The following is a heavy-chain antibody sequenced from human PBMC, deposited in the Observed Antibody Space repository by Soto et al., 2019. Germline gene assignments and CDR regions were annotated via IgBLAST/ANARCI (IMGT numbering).Heavy chain of an antibody. D-gene: IGHD6-19*01. Sequence: PSETLSLTCTVSGGSISSYYWSWIRQPPGKGLEWIGYIYYRGSTNYNPSLKSRVTISVDTSKNQFSLKMSSVTAADTAVYYCARTAGPTPFDPWGQGTPVTVSS. CDR3: ARTAGPTPFDP. V-gene: IGHV4-59*08. CDR2: IYYRGST. J-gene: IGHJ5*02. CDR1: GGSISSYY.